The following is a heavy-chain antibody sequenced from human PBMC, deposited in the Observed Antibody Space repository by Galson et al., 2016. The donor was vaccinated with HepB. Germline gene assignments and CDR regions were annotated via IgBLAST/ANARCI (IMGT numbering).Heavy chain of an antibody. Sequence: SLRLSCAGSGFTFNYDMNWVRQAPGRGLEWVSYINHISSHIYYAAAVRGRFTVSRDNAKNSLCLEMNSLTAEYTDLYFCARDQSATARNGGMDVWGAGTMVTVSS. CDR1: GFTFNYD. J-gene: IGHJ6*04. D-gene: IGHD2-8*01. V-gene: IGHV3-21*01. CDR2: INHISSHI. CDR3: ARDQSATARNGGMDV.